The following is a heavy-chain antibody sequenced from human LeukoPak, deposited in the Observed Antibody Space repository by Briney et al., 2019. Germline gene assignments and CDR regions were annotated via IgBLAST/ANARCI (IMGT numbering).Heavy chain of an antibody. V-gene: IGHV4-59*01. D-gene: IGHD3-10*01. CDR2: IYYSGST. CDR3: ARGNPCFGEPPPAMGFDP. CDR1: GGSISSYY. Sequence: SETLSLTCTVSGGSISSYYWSWIRQPPGKGLEWIGYIYYSGSTNYNPSLKSRVTISVDTSKNQFSLKLRSVTAADTAVYYCARGNPCFGEPPPAMGFDPWGQGTLVTVSS. J-gene: IGHJ5*02.